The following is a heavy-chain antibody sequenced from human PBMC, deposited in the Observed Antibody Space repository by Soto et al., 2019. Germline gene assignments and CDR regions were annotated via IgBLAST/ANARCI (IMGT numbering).Heavy chain of an antibody. Sequence: GGSLGLSCTSSGVKFCAFTMDWFRQAPGKGLEWVSEINPIGDSANYATSVKGRFTISRDNFRNTLYLQMNTLRVDDTAVYYWAKRFWPIRGPFKSWGQGTLVTVAS. J-gene: IGHJ4*02. CDR2: INPIGDSA. D-gene: IGHD3-3*01. V-gene: IGHV3-23*01. CDR1: GVKFCAFT. CDR3: AKRFWPIRGPFKS.